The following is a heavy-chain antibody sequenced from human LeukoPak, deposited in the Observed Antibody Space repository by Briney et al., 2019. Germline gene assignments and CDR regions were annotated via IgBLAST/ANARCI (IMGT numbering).Heavy chain of an antibody. J-gene: IGHJ4*02. D-gene: IGHD4-17*01. CDR2: IYYSGST. CDR1: GGSISSGGYY. V-gene: IGHV4-31*03. CDR3: ARVDYGDKTFDY. Sequence: SETLSPTCTVSGGSISSGGYYWSCIRQHPGKGLEWIGYIYYSGSTYYNPSLKSRVTRSVYTSKNQFSLTLNSVTAADTAVYSCARVDYGDKTFDYWGPGTLVTVSS.